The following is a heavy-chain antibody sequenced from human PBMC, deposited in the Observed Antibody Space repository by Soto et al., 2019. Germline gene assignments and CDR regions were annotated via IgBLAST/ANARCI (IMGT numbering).Heavy chain of an antibody. D-gene: IGHD2-2*03. CDR2: IIPMFGTA. Sequence: QVQLMQSGAEVKKPGSSVKVSCKASGGMFSSYAIIWVRQGPGQGLEWMGGIIPMFGTANYAQKFQGRVTITADESTSTAYMELSSLSSEDKALYYCARSSWIEGYYYGMDVWVQGTTVTVS. V-gene: IGHV1-69*12. CDR1: GGMFSSYA. CDR3: ARSSWIEGYYYGMDV. J-gene: IGHJ6*02.